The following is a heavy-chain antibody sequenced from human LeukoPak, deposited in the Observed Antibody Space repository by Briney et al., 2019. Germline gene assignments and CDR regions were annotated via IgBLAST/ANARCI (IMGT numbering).Heavy chain of an antibody. CDR2: ISWNSGSI. Sequence: GGSLRLSCAASGFTFSSYVMSWVRQAPGKGLEWVSGISWNSGSIGYADSVKGRFTISRDNAKNSLYLQMNSLRAEDMALYYCAKGPPYSSGWYGYFDYWGQGTLVTVSS. J-gene: IGHJ4*02. CDR3: AKGPPYSSGWYGYFDY. V-gene: IGHV3-9*03. D-gene: IGHD6-19*01. CDR1: GFTFSSYV.